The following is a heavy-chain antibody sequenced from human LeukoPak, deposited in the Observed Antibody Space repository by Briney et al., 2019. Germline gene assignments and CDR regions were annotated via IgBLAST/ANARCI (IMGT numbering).Heavy chain of an antibody. CDR1: GFTFDDYA. D-gene: IGHD6-6*01. CDR2: ISWNSGSK. CDR3: AKVAARGPGLGSYFDY. Sequence: GGSLRLSCAASGFTFDDYAMHWVRQAPGKGLEWVSGISWNSGSKGYADSVKGRFTISRDNAKNSLYLQMNSLRAEDMALYYCAKVAARGPGLGSYFDYWGQGTLVTVSS. V-gene: IGHV3-9*03. J-gene: IGHJ4*02.